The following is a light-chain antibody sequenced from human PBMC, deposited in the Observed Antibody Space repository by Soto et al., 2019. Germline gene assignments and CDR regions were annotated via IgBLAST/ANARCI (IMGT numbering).Light chain of an antibody. CDR1: SSDVGSYKY. CDR2: DVS. J-gene: IGLJ1*01. V-gene: IGLV2-11*01. Sequence: QSVLTQPRSVSGSPEQSVTFSCTGTSSDVGSYKYVSWYQQHPGKAPKLIIYDVSKRPSGVPDRFSGSKSGNTASLTISGLQAEDEADYYCCSYAGSHYVFGTGTQLTVL. CDR3: CSYAGSHYV.